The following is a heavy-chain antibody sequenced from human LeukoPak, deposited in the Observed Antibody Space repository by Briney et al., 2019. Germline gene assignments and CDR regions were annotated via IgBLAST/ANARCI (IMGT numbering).Heavy chain of an antibody. CDR3: ASYGSRAAAGTMADY. D-gene: IGHD6-13*01. Sequence: ASVKVSCKASGGTFSSYAISWVRQAPGQGLEWMGGIIPIFGTANYAQKFQGRVTITADESTSTAYMELSSLRSEDTAVYYCASYGSRAAAGTMADYWGQGTLVTVSS. CDR1: GGTFSSYA. CDR2: IIPIFGTA. V-gene: IGHV1-69*13. J-gene: IGHJ4*02.